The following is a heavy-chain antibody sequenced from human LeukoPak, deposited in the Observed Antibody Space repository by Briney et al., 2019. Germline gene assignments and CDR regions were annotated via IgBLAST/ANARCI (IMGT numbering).Heavy chain of an antibody. V-gene: IGHV4-30-4*01. CDR2: IYYSGST. CDR3: ARMVRGITGFDP. CDR1: GGSISSGDYY. J-gene: IGHJ5*02. Sequence: PSETLSLTCTVSGGSISSGDYYWSWIRRPPGKGLEWIGYIYYSGSTYYNPSLKSRVTISVDTSKNQFSLKLSSVTAADTAVYYCARMVRGITGFDPWGQGTLVTVSS. D-gene: IGHD3-10*01.